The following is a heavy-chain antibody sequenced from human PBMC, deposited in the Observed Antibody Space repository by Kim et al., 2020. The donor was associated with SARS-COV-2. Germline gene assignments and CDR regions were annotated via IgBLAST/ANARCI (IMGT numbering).Heavy chain of an antibody. CDR2: IIPIFGTA. CDR1: GGTFSSYA. CDR3: ARKAPQSDAFDI. Sequence: SVKVSCKASGGTFSSYAISWVRQAPGQGLEWMGGIIPIFGTANYAQKFQGRVTITADESTSTAYMELSSLRSEDTAVYYCARKAPQSDAFDIWGQGTMVTVSS. J-gene: IGHJ3*02. V-gene: IGHV1-69*13.